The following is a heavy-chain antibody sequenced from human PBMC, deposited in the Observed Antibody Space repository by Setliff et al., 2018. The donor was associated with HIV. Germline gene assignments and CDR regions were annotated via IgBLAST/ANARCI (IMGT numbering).Heavy chain of an antibody. Sequence: SETLSLTCTVSGDSIDRSNFFWTWIRQHPGKGLEWIGYIYYSGSATYNPSLKSQASISVDTSRNDFSLKLSSVTAADTAVYFCARGGAFCGRDSCYYLDYWGQGNPGTVSS. D-gene: IGHD2-21*02. CDR3: ARGGAFCGRDSCYYLDY. CDR1: GDSIDRSNFF. V-gene: IGHV4-31*01. CDR2: IYYSGSA. J-gene: IGHJ4*02.